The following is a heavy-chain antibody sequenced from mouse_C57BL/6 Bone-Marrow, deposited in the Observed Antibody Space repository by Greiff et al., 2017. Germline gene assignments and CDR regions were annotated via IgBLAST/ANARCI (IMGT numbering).Heavy chain of an antibody. CDR2: IDPETGGT. J-gene: IGHJ2*01. CDR1: GYTFTDYE. CDR3: TRKGGGYYFDY. V-gene: IGHV1-15*01. Sequence: QVQLQQSGAELVRPGASVTLSCKASGYTFTDYEMHWVKQTPVHGLEWIGAIDPETGGTAYNQKFKGKAILTADKSSSTAYMELRSLTSEDSAVYYCTRKGGGYYFDYWGQGTTLTVSS.